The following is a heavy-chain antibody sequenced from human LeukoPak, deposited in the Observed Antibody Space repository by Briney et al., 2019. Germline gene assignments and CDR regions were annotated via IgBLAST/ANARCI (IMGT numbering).Heavy chain of an antibody. J-gene: IGHJ4*02. CDR1: GFTFDDYA. CDR2: TNSDGSRS. D-gene: IGHD3-10*01. CDR3: AKGDSGHESYTHPPGAFDY. Sequence: GGSLRLSCVASGFTFDDYAMDWVRQVPGKGLEWVCLTNSDGSRSFCADYVKGRFTISRDNSKSSLFMEMDSLTPEDTALYYCAKGDSGHESYTHPPGAFDYWGQGTLVTVSS. V-gene: IGHV3-43D*03.